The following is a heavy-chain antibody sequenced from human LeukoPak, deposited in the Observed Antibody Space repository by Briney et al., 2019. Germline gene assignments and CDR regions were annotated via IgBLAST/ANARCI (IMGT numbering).Heavy chain of an antibody. CDR3: AKDISRNFVVVPAADY. CDR1: GFTFDDYA. CDR2: IRGDGGST. J-gene: IGHJ4*02. V-gene: IGHV3-43*02. D-gene: IGHD2-2*01. Sequence: GGSLRLSCAASGFTFDDYAMHWVRQPPGKSLEWVSLIRGDGGSTYYADSVKGRFTVSRDNSKNSLYLQMNSLRTEDTALYYCAKDISRNFVVVPAADYWGQGTLVTVSS.